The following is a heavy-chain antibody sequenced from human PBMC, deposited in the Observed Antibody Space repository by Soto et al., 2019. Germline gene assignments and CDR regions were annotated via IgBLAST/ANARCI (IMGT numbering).Heavy chain of an antibody. J-gene: IGHJ4*02. D-gene: IGHD3-9*01. V-gene: IGHV2-5*02. CDR3: AHKGPEDWPLDY. CDR2: IYWDDSK. CDR1: GFSLSTSGVG. Sequence: QITLKESGPTLVRPTQTLTLTCAFSGFSLSTSGVGVGWIRQPPGKALEWLAVIYWDDSKHYSPSLRSRLTITKDTSKYQVVLTMTNMDPMDTVTYYCAHKGPEDWPLDYWGQGTLVTVSS.